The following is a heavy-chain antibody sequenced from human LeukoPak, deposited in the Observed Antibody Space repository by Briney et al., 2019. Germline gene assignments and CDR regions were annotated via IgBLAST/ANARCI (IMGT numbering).Heavy chain of an antibody. CDR2: ISSSSSYI. J-gene: IGHJ4*02. Sequence: GGSLRLSCAASGFTFSSYSMNWVRQAPGKGLEWVSSISSSSSYIYYVDSVKGRFTISRDNAKNSLYLQMNSLRAEDTAVYYCARPGSYGMIVVHLNYWGQGTLVTVSS. CDR3: ARPGSYGMIVVHLNY. V-gene: IGHV3-21*01. CDR1: GFTFSSYS. D-gene: IGHD3-22*01.